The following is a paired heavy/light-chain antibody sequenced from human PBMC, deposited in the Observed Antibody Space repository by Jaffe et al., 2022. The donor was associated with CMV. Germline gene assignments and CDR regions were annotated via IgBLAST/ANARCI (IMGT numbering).Light chain of an antibody. Sequence: QSALTQPASVSGSPGQSIAISCTGSNSDIGNYNYVSWYQQHPGKAPKVMIFAVSNRPSGVSNRFSGSKSGNTASLTISGLQAEDEGDYYCTSYTNNNTWVFGGGTRLTVL. CDR1: NSDIGNYNY. CDR3: TSYTNNNTWV. V-gene: IGLV2-14*03. J-gene: IGLJ3*02. CDR2: AVS.
Heavy chain of an antibody. V-gene: IGHV3-33*06. CDR1: GFMFSAYS. J-gene: IGHJ3*01. CDR2: IWDDGSKK. D-gene: IGHD3-10*01. CDR3: AKEFGGGFDL. Sequence: QVSLVQSGGGVVQPGKSLELSCAASGFMFSAYSMHWVRQTPGKGLEWVAVIWDDGSKKLYGDSVKGRFIISRDNSRNTLSLQLNSLRADDTAVYFCAKEFGGGFDLWGQGTKVSVSS.